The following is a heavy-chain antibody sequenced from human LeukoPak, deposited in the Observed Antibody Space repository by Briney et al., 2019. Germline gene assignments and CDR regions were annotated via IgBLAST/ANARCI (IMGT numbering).Heavy chain of an antibody. Sequence: SETLSLTCTVSGSSISSSSYYWGWIRQAPGKGLEWIGSIYYSGNTYYNPSLKSRVTISVDTSKNQFSLKLSSVTAADTAVYYCARLFSSSWYRGAFDLWGQGTMVTVSS. J-gene: IGHJ3*01. V-gene: IGHV4-39*01. D-gene: IGHD6-13*01. CDR2: IYYSGNT. CDR1: GSSISSSSYY. CDR3: ARLFSSSWYRGAFDL.